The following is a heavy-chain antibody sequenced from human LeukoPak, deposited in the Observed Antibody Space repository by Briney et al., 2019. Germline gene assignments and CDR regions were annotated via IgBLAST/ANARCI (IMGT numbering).Heavy chain of an antibody. Sequence: GGSLRLSCAASGFTFSNAWMSWVRQAPGKGLEWVGRIKSKTDGGTTDYAAPVKGRFTISRDDSKNTLYLQMNSLKTEDTAVYYCTTDVSIAARYYYGMDVWGQGTTVTVSS. CDR2: IKSKTDGGTT. D-gene: IGHD6-6*01. V-gene: IGHV3-15*01. CDR3: TTDVSIAARYYYGMDV. J-gene: IGHJ6*02. CDR1: GFTFSNAW.